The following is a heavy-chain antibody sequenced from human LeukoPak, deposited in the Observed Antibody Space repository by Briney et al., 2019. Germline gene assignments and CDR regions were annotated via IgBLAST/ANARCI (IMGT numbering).Heavy chain of an antibody. D-gene: IGHD3-3*01. J-gene: IGHJ6*02. Sequence: PSETLSLTCVVYGGSFSGYYWSWIRQPPGKGLEWIGEINHSGSTNYNPSLKSRVTISVDTSKNQFSLKLSSVTAADTAVYYCARAGNYDFWSMNNYYYYGMDVWGQGTTVTVSS. CDR2: INHSGST. CDR3: ARAGNYDFWSMNNYYYYGMDV. V-gene: IGHV4-34*01. CDR1: GGSFSGYY.